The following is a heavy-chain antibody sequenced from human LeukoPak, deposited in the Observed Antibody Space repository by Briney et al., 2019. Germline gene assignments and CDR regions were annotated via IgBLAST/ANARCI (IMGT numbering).Heavy chain of an antibody. J-gene: IGHJ4*02. D-gene: IGHD3-10*01. CDR3: ARNYGSGSYLPDY. CDR1: GFTFISYW. CDR2: IKQDGSEK. V-gene: IGHV3-7*01. Sequence: GGSLRLSCAASGFTFISYWMSWVRQAPGKGLEWVANIKQDGSEKYYVDSVKGRFTISRDNAKNSLYLQMNSLRAEDTAVYYCARNYGSGSYLPDYWGQGTLVTVSS.